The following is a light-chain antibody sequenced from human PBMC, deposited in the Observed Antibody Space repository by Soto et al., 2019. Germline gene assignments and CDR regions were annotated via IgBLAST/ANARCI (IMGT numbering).Light chain of an antibody. CDR3: HQRQSWPRT. CDR2: GAS. J-gene: IGKJ1*01. V-gene: IGKV3-11*01. CDR1: ESVTSY. Sequence: EIVLTQSPAPLSLSPGERGTLSCRASESVTSYLAWYQQKPGQAPRLLIYGASSRATGIPDRFSGSGSGTDFTLTISGVQPEDFALYYCHQRQSWPRTFGQGTKVDNK.